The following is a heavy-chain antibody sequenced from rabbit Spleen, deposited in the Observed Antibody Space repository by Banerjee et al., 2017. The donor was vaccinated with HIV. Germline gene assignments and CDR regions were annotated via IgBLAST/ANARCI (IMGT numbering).Heavy chain of an antibody. CDR3: ARDTGSSFSSYGMDL. CDR2: MRSDSAADT. Sequence: QEQLEESGGDLVKPEGSLTLTCTASGFSFSSSYWICWVRQAPGKGLEWIGCMRSDSAADTVYASWAKGRFTISKASSTTVTLQMTSLTAADTATYFCARDTGSSFSSYGMDLWGQGTLVTVS. CDR1: GFSFSSSYW. J-gene: IGHJ6*01. D-gene: IGHD8-1*01. V-gene: IGHV1S45*01.